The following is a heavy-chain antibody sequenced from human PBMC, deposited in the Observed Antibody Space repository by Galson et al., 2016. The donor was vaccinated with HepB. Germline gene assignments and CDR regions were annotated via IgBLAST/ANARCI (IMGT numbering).Heavy chain of an antibody. CDR1: GFTFSDCF. V-gene: IGHV3-11*01. D-gene: IGHD5-12*01. J-gene: IGHJ6*02. CDR2: ISIPGSTI. CDR3: ARVQIRPHYYYDYYYYGMDV. Sequence: SLRLSCAASGFTFSDCFMTWMRQAPGKGLEWVSYISIPGSTIHYADSVKGRFTISRDNAKNSLYLQMHSLRAEDTAVYYCARVQIRPHYYYDYYYYGMDVWGQGTAVTVS.